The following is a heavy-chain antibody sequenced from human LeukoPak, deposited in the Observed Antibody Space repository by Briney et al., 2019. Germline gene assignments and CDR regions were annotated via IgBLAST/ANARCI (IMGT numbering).Heavy chain of an antibody. CDR1: GFTFSTNY. CDR2: IFSGSYT. V-gene: IGHV3-53*01. J-gene: IGHJ3*02. CDR3: SSPPAGKYEMSWGVFEI. D-gene: IGHD5-24*01. Sequence: PGGSLRLSCAASGFTFSTNYMSWVRQAPGKGLEWLSFIFSGSYTDYADSVKGQFRISRDKANDTVNLQMNSLRAEDTAMYYCSSPPAGKYEMSWGVFEIWGQGTMVTVSS.